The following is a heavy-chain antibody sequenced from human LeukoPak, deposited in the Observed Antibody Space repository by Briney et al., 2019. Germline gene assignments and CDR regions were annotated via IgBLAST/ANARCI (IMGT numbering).Heavy chain of an antibody. J-gene: IGHJ4*02. CDR1: RFTFSSYA. V-gene: IGHV3-23*01. CDR2: ISGSGDHT. Sequence: GGSLRLSCTASRFTFSSYALSWVRQAPGKGLEWVSAISGSGDHTYYADSVKGRFTISRDNSKNTLYLQMNSLRAEDTAVYYCAKGSKLQLWPRTGYFDYWGQGTLVTVSS. D-gene: IGHD5-18*01. CDR3: AKGSKLQLWPRTGYFDY.